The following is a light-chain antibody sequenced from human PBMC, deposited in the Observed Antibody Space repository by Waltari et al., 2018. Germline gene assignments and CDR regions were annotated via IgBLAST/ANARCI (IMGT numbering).Light chain of an antibody. CDR1: ASDVGGYKY. J-gene: IGLJ2*01. Sequence: QSALTQPRSVSGSPGHSVTFSCTGTASDVGGYKYVSWYQQHPGKVPKLIIYNVDQPPPGYPDRFSGSKSGNTASLTISGLQAEDEADYYCCSYAGKYTSVFGGGTKLTVL. CDR3: CSYAGKYTSV. V-gene: IGLV2-11*01. CDR2: NVD.